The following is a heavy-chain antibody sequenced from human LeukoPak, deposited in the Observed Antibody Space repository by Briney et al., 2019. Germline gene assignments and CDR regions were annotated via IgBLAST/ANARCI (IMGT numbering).Heavy chain of an antibody. CDR1: GFTFSSYW. D-gene: IGHD3-16*01. CDR3: ARGGGLDV. V-gene: IGHV3-7*03. CDR2: INHNGNVN. Sequence: GGSLRLSCAASGFTFSSYWMNWASQAPGKGLEWVASINHNGNVNYYVDSVKGRFTISRDNAKNSLYLQMSNLRAEDTAVYFCARGGGLDVWGQGATVTVSS. J-gene: IGHJ6*02.